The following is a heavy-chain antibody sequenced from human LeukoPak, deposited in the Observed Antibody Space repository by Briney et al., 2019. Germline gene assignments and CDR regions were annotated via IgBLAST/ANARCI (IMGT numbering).Heavy chain of an antibody. J-gene: IGHJ4*02. V-gene: IGHV1-18*01. Sequence: GASVKVSFKASGYTFSTYGINWVRQAPGQGLEWMGWISAYNGNTNYAQKLKGRVTMTTDTSTSTAYMELRSLRSDDTAVYYCARDDALVATGSFDYRGQGTLVTVSS. CDR3: ARDDALVATGSFDY. CDR1: GYTFSTYG. D-gene: IGHD5-12*01. CDR2: ISAYNGNT.